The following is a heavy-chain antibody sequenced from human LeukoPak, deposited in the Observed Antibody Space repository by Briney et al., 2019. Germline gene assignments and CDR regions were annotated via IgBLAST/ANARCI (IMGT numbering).Heavy chain of an antibody. CDR3: AAGYYGSGIYYYGMDV. CDR2: IYSGGST. CDR1: GFTVSSNY. J-gene: IGHJ6*02. D-gene: IGHD3-10*01. Sequence: PGGSLRLSCAASGFTVSSNYMSWVRQAPGKGLEWVSVIYSGGSTYYADSVRGRFAISRDNSKNTLYLQMNSLRAEDTAVYYCAAGYYGSGIYYYGMDVWGQGTTVTVSS. V-gene: IGHV3-53*01.